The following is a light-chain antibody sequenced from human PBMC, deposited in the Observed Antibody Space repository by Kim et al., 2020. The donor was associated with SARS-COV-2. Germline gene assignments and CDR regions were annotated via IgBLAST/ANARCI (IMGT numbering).Light chain of an antibody. CDR1: HSISSW. J-gene: IGKJ5*01. CDR3: QQYKSYSIT. V-gene: IGKV1-5*01. CDR2: DAS. Sequence: DIEMTQSPSTLSASVGDRVTITCRASHSISSWLAWYQQKPGKAPNLLIYDASSLGSGVPSRFSGSGSGTEFTLTISSLQPDDFATYYCQQYKSYSITFGQGTRLEIK.